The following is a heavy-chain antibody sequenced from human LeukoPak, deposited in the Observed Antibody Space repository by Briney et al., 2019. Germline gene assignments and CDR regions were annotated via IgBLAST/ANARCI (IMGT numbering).Heavy chain of an antibody. CDR1: GGSVNAYY. Sequence: SQTLSLTCTVSGGSVNAYYWNWIRQPPGKGLEWIGYAYYDGSINYNPSLKSRVTISVDTSKGQSSLTLSSVTAADTAVYYCASRSGRNYYGMDVWGQGTTVIVSS. CDR2: AYYDGSI. CDR3: ASRSGRNYYGMDV. D-gene: IGHD3-10*01. J-gene: IGHJ6*02. V-gene: IGHV4-59*02.